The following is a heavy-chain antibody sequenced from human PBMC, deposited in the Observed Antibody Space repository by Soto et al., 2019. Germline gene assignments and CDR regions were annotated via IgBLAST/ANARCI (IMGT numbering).Heavy chain of an antibody. CDR3: ASELRTIFGVDHPFDF. CDR1: GFTFSSYA. Sequence: GGSLRLSCAASGFTFSSYAMHWVRQAPGKGLEWVAVISYDGSNKYYADSVKGRFTISRDNSKNTLHLQLNSLRAEDTAVYYCASELRTIFGVDHPFDFSPQGTLDTVS. D-gene: IGHD3-3*01. CDR2: ISYDGSNK. V-gene: IGHV3-30-3*01. J-gene: IGHJ4*02.